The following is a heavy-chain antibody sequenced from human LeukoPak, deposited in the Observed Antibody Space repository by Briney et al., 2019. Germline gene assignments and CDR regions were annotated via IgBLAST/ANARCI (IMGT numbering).Heavy chain of an antibody. V-gene: IGHV3-23*01. CDR2: ISGSGGST. D-gene: IGHD2-21*02. J-gene: IGHJ3*02. CDR1: GFTFSSYG. CDR3: ANTRVTATASDI. Sequence: GGTLRLSCAASGFTFSSYGMSWVRQAPGKGLEWVSAISGSGGSTYYADSVKGRFTISRDNSKNTLYLQMNSLRAEDTAVYYCANTRVTATASDIWGQGTMVTVSS.